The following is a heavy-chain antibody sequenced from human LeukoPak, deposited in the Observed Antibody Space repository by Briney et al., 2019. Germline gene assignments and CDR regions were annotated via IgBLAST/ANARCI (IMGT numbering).Heavy chain of an antibody. CDR2: INHSGST. D-gene: IGHD3-10*01. Sequence: SETLSLTCAVYGGSFSGYYWSWIRQPPGKGLEWIGEINHSGSTNYNPSLKSRVTISVDTSKNQFSLKLNSVTAADTAVYYCARSHGSGSYYNLNDYWGQGTLVTVSS. CDR1: GGSFSGYY. J-gene: IGHJ4*02. CDR3: ARSHGSGSYYNLNDY. V-gene: IGHV4-34*01.